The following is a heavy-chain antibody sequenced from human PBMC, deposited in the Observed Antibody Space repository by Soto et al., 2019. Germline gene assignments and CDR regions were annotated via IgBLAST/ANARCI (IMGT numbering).Heavy chain of an antibody. V-gene: IGHV4-59*01. CDR2: IYYSGST. J-gene: IGHJ5*02. CDR1: GGSISSYY. CDR3: ARGGSNNHYYHSVDWFDP. Sequence: PSETLSLTCTVSGGSISSYYWSWIRQPPGKGLEWIGYIYYSGSTNYNPSLKSRVTISVDTSKNQFSLKLSSVTAADTAVYYCARGGSNNHYYHSVDWFDPWGQGTLVTVSS. D-gene: IGHD3-22*01.